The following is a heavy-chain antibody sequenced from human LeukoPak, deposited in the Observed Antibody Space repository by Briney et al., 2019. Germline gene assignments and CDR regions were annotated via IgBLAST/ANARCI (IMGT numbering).Heavy chain of an antibody. J-gene: IGHJ6*02. CDR1: GSTFVAYA. V-gene: IGHV3-49*04. D-gene: IGHD5-18*01. CDR3: TRGPTQPWLYYGMDV. CDR2: IRSKTYGGTT. Sequence: LTPSLTTSGSTFVAYATGSARPPPRGGIEWGDLIRSKTYGGTTEYAAAVKGRFTISRDDSKSIAYLQMNSLKTEDTAVYYCTRGPTQPWLYYGMDVWGQGTTVTVSS.